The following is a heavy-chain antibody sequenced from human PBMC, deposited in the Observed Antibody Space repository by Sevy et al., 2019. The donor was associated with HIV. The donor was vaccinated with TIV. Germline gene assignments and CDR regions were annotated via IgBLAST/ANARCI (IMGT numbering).Heavy chain of an antibody. CDR2: ITAGGVIT. V-gene: IGHV3-23*01. J-gene: IGHJ4*02. CDR1: GFTFNNYA. D-gene: IGHD1-7*01. Sequence: GGSLRLSCAASGFTFNNYAMSWVRQDPGKGLEWISVITAGGVITYSVDSVRGRFTISRDNSKNMVYLQMNSLRAEDTATYYCVEGTIQHFDYWGQGTRVTVSS. CDR3: VEGTIQHFDY.